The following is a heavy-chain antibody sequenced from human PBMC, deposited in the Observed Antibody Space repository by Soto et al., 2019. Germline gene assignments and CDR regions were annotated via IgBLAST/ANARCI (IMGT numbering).Heavy chain of an antibody. V-gene: IGHV4-34*01. CDR1: GGSFSGYY. CDR3: AREAARSLSWFEP. Sequence: SETLSLTCAVYGGSFSGYYWSWIRQPPGKGLEWIGEINHSGSTNYNPSLKGRVTISVDTSKNQFSLKLSSVTAADTAVYYCAREAARSLSWFEPWGQGTLVTVSS. D-gene: IGHD6-6*01. CDR2: INHSGST. J-gene: IGHJ5*02.